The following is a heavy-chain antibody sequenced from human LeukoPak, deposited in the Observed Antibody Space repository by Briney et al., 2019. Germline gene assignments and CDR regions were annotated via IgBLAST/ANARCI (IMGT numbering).Heavy chain of an antibody. CDR3: ARNSAQAAAGSGGWFEP. CDR1: GGSISSYY. V-gene: IGHV4-4*07. Sequence: SETLSLTCTVSGGSISSYYWSWLRQPAGKGLEWIGRIYTSGSTNYNPSLKSRVTMSVDTSKNQFSLKLSSVTAADTAVYYCARNSAQAAAGSGGWFEPWGQGTLVTVSS. D-gene: IGHD6-13*01. J-gene: IGHJ5*02. CDR2: IYTSGST.